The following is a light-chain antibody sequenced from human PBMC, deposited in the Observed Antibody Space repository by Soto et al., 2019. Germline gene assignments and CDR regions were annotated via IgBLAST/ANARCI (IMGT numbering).Light chain of an antibody. CDR1: NSDVVGDNY. V-gene: IGLV2-8*01. CDR3: SAYAGSSNV. Sequence: QSALTRPPSTSGSPGQSVAISCTGTNSDVVGDNYVSWYQQHPGKAPKLMIYEVNRRPSGVPDRFSGSKSGNTASLTVSVLQAEGEADYDCSAYAGSSNVFGTGTKVTVL. CDR2: EVN. J-gene: IGLJ1*01.